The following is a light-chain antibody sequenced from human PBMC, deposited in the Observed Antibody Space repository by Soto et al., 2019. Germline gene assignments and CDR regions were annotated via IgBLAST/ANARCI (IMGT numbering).Light chain of an antibody. Sequence: DIQLTQSPSFLSASVGDRVTITCRASQGIRRYLAWYQQKPGKAPTLLIYAASTLQSGVPPRFSGSGSGTEFTLTISSLQPEDFATYYCQQLNSYPWTFGQGTKVDSK. CDR1: QGIRRY. CDR3: QQLNSYPWT. J-gene: IGKJ1*01. V-gene: IGKV1-9*01. CDR2: AAS.